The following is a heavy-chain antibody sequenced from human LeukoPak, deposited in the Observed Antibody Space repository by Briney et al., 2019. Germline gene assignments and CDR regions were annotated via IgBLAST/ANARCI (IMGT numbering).Heavy chain of an antibody. J-gene: IGHJ4*02. CDR2: IYHSGST. D-gene: IGHD3-16*02. Sequence: SDPLSLPCTLSGGSISSPTYFWPWIRQPPAQELVWFKTIYHSGSTYDHPSLKSRFTMSVDTSKNQFFLNLSSVTAGDTAVYYCARLGGYHDPPDYWGERTRVTVSS. V-gene: IGHV4-39*01. CDR1: GGSISSPTYF. CDR3: ARLGGYHDPPDY.